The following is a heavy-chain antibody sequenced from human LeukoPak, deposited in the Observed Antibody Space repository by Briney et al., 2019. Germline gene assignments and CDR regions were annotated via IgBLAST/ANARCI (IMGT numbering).Heavy chain of an antibody. D-gene: IGHD2-15*01. CDR1: GFTLSSYE. J-gene: IGHJ4*02. Sequence: GGPLTLSCAASGFTLSSYEMNWVRPAPAKGLEWVSYISDSGSTIYYADSVKGRFTISRDNAKNSLYLQMNSLGVEDTAVYYCAREGYCSGGTCFVDYWGQGTLVTVSS. CDR2: ISDSGSTI. V-gene: IGHV3-48*03. CDR3: AREGYCSGGTCFVDY.